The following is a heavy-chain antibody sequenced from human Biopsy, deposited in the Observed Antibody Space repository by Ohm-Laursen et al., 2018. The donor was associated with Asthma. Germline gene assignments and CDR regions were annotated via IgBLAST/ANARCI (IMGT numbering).Heavy chain of an antibody. CDR1: PGSINDYY. J-gene: IGHJ5*02. CDR3: ARATSTWSQSGPHFFDH. CDR2: VHSSGST. V-gene: IGHV4-59*01. Sequence: TLSLTCTVSPGSINDYYWNWIRQFPGKGLEWIGYVHSSGSTRFNPSLKSRVTVSVDTSVDQVSLKLSSVSAADTAIYYCARATSTWSQSGPHFFDHWGPGTLVTVSA. D-gene: IGHD6-13*01.